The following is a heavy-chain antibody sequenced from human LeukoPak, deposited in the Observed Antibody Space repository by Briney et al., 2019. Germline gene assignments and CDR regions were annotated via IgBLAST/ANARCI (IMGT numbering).Heavy chain of an antibody. Sequence: GGSLRLSCAASGFTFSSYWMSWVRQAPGKGLEWVANIKQDGSEKYYVDSVKGRFTISRDNAKNSLYLQMNSLRAEDTAVYYCAREVYGSGIPDAFDIWGQGTMVTVSS. J-gene: IGHJ3*02. CDR2: IKQDGSEK. CDR1: GFTFSSYW. V-gene: IGHV3-7*01. D-gene: IGHD3-10*01. CDR3: AREVYGSGIPDAFDI.